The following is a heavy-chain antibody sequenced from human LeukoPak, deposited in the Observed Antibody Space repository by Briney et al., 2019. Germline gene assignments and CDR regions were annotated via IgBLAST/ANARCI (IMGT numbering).Heavy chain of an antibody. Sequence: GGSLRLSCAASGFTLSGYWMHWVRQAPGKGLVWVSRIKGDGSITSYADSVKGRFTIFRDNAKNTLYLQMNSLRAEDTAVYYCARELRYFDWLFDYWGQGTLVTVSS. CDR3: ARELRYFDWLFDY. J-gene: IGHJ4*02. D-gene: IGHD3-9*01. CDR1: GFTLSGYW. CDR2: IKGDGSIT. V-gene: IGHV3-74*01.